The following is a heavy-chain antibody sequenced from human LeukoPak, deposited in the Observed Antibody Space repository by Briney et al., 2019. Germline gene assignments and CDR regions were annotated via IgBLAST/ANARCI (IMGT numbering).Heavy chain of an antibody. J-gene: IGHJ3*02. D-gene: IGHD2-15*01. CDR3: ARHSDIVVVVAATPGAFDI. V-gene: IGHV4-39*01. CDR1: GGSISSSSYY. CDR2: IYYSGST. Sequence: SETLSLTCTVSGGSISSSSYYWGWIRQPPGKGLEWIGSIYYSGSTYYNPSLKSRVTISVDTSKNQFSLKLSSVTAADTAVYYCARHSDIVVVVAATPGAFDIWGQGTVVTVSS.